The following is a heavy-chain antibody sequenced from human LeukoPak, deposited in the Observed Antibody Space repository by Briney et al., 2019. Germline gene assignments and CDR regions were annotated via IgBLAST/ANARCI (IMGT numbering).Heavy chain of an antibody. D-gene: IGHD1-26*01. CDR2: MNPNSGNT. CDR3: ARGNGGSYHFDY. Sequence: ASVKVSCKASGGTFSSYAISWVRQATGQGLEWMGWMNPNSGNTGYAQKFQGRVTMTRNTSISTAYMELSSLRSEDTAVYYCARGNGGSYHFDYWGQGTLVTVSS. CDR1: GGTFSSYA. J-gene: IGHJ4*02. V-gene: IGHV1-8*02.